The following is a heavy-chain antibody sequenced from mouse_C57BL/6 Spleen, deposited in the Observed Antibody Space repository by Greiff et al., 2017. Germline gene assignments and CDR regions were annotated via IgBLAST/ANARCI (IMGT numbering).Heavy chain of an antibody. CDR2: ISSGSSTI. CDR1: GFTFSDYG. Sequence: EVQLQESGGGLVKPGGSLKLSCAASGFTFSDYGMHWVRQAPEKGLEWVAYISSGSSTIYYADTVKGRFTISRDTAKNTLFLQMTSLRSEDTAMYYCARRGITTVVSKAMDYWGQGTSVTVSS. V-gene: IGHV5-17*01. D-gene: IGHD1-1*01. J-gene: IGHJ4*01. CDR3: ARRGITTVVSKAMDY.